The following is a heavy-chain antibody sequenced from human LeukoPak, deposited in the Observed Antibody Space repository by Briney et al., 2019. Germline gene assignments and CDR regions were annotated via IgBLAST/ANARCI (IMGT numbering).Heavy chain of an antibody. V-gene: IGHV1-2*02. Sequence: ASVKVSCKASGYTFTGYYMHWVRQAPGQGLEWMGWINPNSGGTNYAQKFQGRVTGTRDTSISTAYMELSRLRSDDTAVYYCARDPGGDCYSGCYYYGMDVWGQGTTVTVSS. J-gene: IGHJ6*02. CDR1: GYTFTGYY. D-gene: IGHD2-21*02. CDR3: ARDPGGDCYSGCYYYGMDV. CDR2: INPNSGGT.